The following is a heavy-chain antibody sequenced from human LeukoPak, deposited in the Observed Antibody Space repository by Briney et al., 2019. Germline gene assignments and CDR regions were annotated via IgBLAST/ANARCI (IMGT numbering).Heavy chain of an antibody. Sequence: PSETLSLTCTASGGSTSSYYWSWIRQPPGKGLEWIGYIYYSGSTNYNPSLKSRVTISVDTSKNQFSLKLSSVTAADTAVYYCAREDSSGWPHRTTRVDVWGQGTTVTVSS. D-gene: IGHD6-19*01. CDR2: IYYSGST. V-gene: IGHV4-59*12. CDR1: GGSTSSYY. CDR3: AREDSSGWPHRTTRVDV. J-gene: IGHJ6*02.